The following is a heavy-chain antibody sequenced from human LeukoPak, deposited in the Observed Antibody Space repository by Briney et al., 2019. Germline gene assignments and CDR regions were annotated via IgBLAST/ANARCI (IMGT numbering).Heavy chain of an antibody. V-gene: IGHV1-69*13. CDR3: ARAGIINPWFDP. J-gene: IGHJ5*02. CDR2: IIPIFGTA. Sequence: ASVKVSCKASGGTFSSYAVSWVRQAPGQGLEWTGGIIPIFGTANYAQKFQGRVTITADESTSTAYMELSSLRSEDTAVYYCARAGIINPWFDPWGQGTLVTVSS. D-gene: IGHD1-26*01. CDR1: GGTFSSYA.